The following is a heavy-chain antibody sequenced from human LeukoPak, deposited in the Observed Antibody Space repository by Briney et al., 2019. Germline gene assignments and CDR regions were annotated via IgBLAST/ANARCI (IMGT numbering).Heavy chain of an antibody. CDR1: GYTFTNYY. CDR2: VNPNGGNT. J-gene: IGHJ4*02. V-gene: IGHV1-46*01. D-gene: IGHD7-27*01. CDR3: ARDRDWGSSDPFDY. Sequence: ASVKLSCKASGYTFTNYYIHWVRQAPGQGLQWMGIVNPNGGNTNYGQKFQGRVTLTRDRSTSTVYMELSSLRSEDTAVYYCARDRDWGSSDPFDYWGQGTLVTVSS.